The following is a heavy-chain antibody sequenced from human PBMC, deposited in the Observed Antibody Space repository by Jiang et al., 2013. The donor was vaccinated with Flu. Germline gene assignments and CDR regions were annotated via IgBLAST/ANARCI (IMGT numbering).Heavy chain of an antibody. V-gene: IGHV4-59*02. J-gene: IGHJ6*03. CDR1: GGSVSSYY. CDR2: IYYSGST. Sequence: SGSGLVKPSETLSLTCTASGGSVSSYYWSWIRQPPGKGLEWIGYIYYSGSTNYNPSLKSRVTISVDTSKNQFSLKLSSVTAADTAVYYCARNVGYCSSTSCYYYYYY. D-gene: IGHD2-2*01. CDR3: ARNVGYCSSTSCYYYYYY.